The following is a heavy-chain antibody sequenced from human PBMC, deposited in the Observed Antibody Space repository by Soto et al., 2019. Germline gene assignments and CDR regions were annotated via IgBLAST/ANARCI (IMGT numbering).Heavy chain of an antibody. Sequence: PGGSLRLSCAASGFTFSSYAMSLVRQAQGKGLEWVSAISGSGGSTYYADSVKGRFTISRDNSKNTLYLQMNSLRAEDTAVYYCAKVMITFGGVIEPFDYWGQGTLVTVSS. CDR2: ISGSGGST. D-gene: IGHD3-16*02. CDR1: GFTFSSYA. V-gene: IGHV3-23*01. J-gene: IGHJ4*02. CDR3: AKVMITFGGVIEPFDY.